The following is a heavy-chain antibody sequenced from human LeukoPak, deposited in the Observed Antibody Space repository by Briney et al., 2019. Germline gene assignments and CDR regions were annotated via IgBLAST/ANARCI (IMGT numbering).Heavy chain of an antibody. CDR3: AKVDY. CDR1: GFNLTSNY. V-gene: IGHV3-53*01. Sequence: GGSLRLSCAASGFNLTSNYMRWVRQAPGKGLEWVSAIFSAGSIFYADSVKGRFTISRDSSKNTVYLQMNSLRAEDTAVYYCAKVDYWGQGTLVAVSS. J-gene: IGHJ4*02. CDR2: IFSAGSI.